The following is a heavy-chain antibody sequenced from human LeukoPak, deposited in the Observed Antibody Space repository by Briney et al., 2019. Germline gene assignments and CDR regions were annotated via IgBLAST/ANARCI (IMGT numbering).Heavy chain of an antibody. J-gene: IGHJ4*02. D-gene: IGHD2-2*01. CDR2: IIPIFGTA. V-gene: IGHV1-69*01. CDR1: GGTFSSYA. CDR3: ASGNQLLSGGVFDY. Sequence: GASVKVSCKASGGTFSSYAISWVRQAPGQGLEWMGGIIPIFGTANYAQKFQGRVTITADESTSTAYMELSSLRSEDTAVYYCASGNQLLSGGVFDYWGQGTLVTVSS.